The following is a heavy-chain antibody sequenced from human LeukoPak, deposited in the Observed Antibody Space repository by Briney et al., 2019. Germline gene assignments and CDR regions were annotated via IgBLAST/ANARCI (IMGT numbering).Heavy chain of an antibody. CDR1: GYTFTSYG. D-gene: IGHD3-16*02. V-gene: IGHV1-18*01. CDR2: ISAYNGNT. Sequence: GASVKVSCKASGYTFTSYGISWVRQAPGQGLEWMGWISAYNGNTNYAQKLQGRVTMTTDTSTSTAYMELRSLRSDDTAVYYCARETYYDFVWGSYRYIDDWGQGTLVTVSS. J-gene: IGHJ4*01. CDR3: ARETYYDFVWGSYRYIDD.